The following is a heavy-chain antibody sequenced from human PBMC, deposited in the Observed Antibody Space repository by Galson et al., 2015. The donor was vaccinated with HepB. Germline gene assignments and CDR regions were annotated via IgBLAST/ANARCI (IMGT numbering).Heavy chain of an antibody. CDR1: GFTVSSNY. Sequence: LRLSCAASGFTVSSNYMSWVRQAPGKGLEWVSVIYSGGSTYYADSVKGRFTISRDNSKNTLYLQMNSLRAEDTAVYYCARSPYGGKGHYDYWGQGTLVTVSS. CDR2: IYSGGST. CDR3: ARSPYGGKGHYDY. D-gene: IGHD4-23*01. V-gene: IGHV3-66*02. J-gene: IGHJ4*02.